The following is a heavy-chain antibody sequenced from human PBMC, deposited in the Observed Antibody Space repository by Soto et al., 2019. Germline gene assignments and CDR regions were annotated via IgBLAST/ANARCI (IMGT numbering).Heavy chain of an antibody. V-gene: IGHV4-31*03. CDR1: GGSISSGGYY. CDR3: ARDRRVPAAMDYYYGMDV. Sequence: QVQLQESGPGLVKPSQTLSLTCTVSGGSISSGGYYWSWIRQHPGKGLEWIGYIYYSGSTYYNPFXKSRVTISVDXXKXQFXLKLSSVTAADTAVYYCARDRRVPAAMDYYYGMDVWGQGTTVTVSS. J-gene: IGHJ6*02. CDR2: IYYSGST. D-gene: IGHD2-2*01.